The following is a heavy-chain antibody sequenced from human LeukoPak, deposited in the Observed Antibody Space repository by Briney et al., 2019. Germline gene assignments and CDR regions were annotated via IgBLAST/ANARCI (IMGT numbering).Heavy chain of an antibody. D-gene: IGHD5-18*01. Sequence: ASVKVSCKASGDSFSSYAITWVRQAPGQGVEWLGRIIPIFGTANYPQKFQGRVTITADILSSTAYIEMTNLTSDDTAVYFCAKQGAARQDYYMDVWGNGTTVSVS. CDR3: AKQGAARQDYYMDV. CDR2: IIPIFGTA. V-gene: IGHV1-69*06. CDR1: GDSFSSYA. J-gene: IGHJ6*03.